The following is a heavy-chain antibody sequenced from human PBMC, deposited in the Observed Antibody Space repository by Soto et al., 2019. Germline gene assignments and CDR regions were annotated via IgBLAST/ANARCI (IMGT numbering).Heavy chain of an antibody. CDR2: IYSGGST. V-gene: IGHV3-53*02. CDR1: GFTVSSNY. D-gene: IGHD3-10*01. Sequence: EVQLVETGGDLIQPGGSLRLSCAASGFTVSSNYMSWVRQAPGQGLEWGSVIYSGGSTYYADSVKGRFTISRDNPKNKLYLQMNSLRAEDTDVYYCARDIRDYYYYGMDVWGQGTTVTVSS. J-gene: IGHJ6*02. CDR3: ARDIRDYYYYGMDV.